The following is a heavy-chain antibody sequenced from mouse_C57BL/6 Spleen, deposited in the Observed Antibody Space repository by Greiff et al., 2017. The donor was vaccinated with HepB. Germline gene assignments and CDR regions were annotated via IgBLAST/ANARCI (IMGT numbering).Heavy chain of an antibody. CDR1: GYTFTDYY. D-gene: IGHD3-2*02. CDR2: INPNNGGT. CDR3: ARGETAQATGFAY. Sequence: EVQLQQSGPELVKPGASVKISCKASGYTFTDYYMNWVKQSHGKSLEWIGDINPNNGGTSYNQKFKGKATLTVDKSSSTAYMELRSLTSEDSAVYYCARGETAQATGFAYWGQRTLVTVSA. V-gene: IGHV1-26*01. J-gene: IGHJ3*01.